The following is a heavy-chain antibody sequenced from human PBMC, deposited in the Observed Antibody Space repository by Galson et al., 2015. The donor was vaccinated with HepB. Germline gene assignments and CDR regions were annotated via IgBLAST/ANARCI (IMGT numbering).Heavy chain of an antibody. V-gene: IGHV3-30*02. CDR1: GFTFSRCG. CDR3: AKDTTLIYDPEGFDY. J-gene: IGHJ4*01. Sequence: SLRLSCAASGFTFSRCGMHWVRQAPGKGLEWLAFIRYGGSDKFYADSVKGRFTISRDNSKNMLYLQVDSLRNEDTAVYYCAKDTTLIYDPEGFDYWGHGTLVTVSS. D-gene: IGHD1-1*01. CDR2: IRYGGSDK.